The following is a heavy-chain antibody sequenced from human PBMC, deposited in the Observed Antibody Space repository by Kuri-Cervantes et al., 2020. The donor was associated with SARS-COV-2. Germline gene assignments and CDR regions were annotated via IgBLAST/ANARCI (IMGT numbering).Heavy chain of an antibody. CDR2: VSARGYNT. Sequence: GGSLRLSCAAFGFPFSDYAMSWVRQAPGRGLEWVAGVSARGYNTYYANSVKGRLTISRDNSKNTLYLQMNSLRAEDTAVYFCAKDHFYDSSGLGGANFDYWGQGTLVTVSS. CDR3: AKDHFYDSSGLGGANFDY. CDR1: GFPFSDYA. J-gene: IGHJ4*02. D-gene: IGHD3-22*01. V-gene: IGHV3-23*01.